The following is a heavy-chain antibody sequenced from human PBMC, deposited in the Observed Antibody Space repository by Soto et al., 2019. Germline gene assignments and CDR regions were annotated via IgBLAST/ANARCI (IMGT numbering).Heavy chain of an antibody. CDR3: ARREYDVVTGYRLDY. CDR2: VNGDGSST. V-gene: IGHV3-74*01. J-gene: IGHJ4*02. CDR1: GFTFSNYW. D-gene: IGHD3-9*01. Sequence: EVQLVESGGGLVQPGGSLRLSCVVSGFTFSNYWMHWVRQAPGKGLVWVSRVNGDGSSTIYADSVKGRFTISRDNAKNTLYLQMNSLRAEGSAVYYCARREYDVVTGYRLDYWGQGTRVTVSS.